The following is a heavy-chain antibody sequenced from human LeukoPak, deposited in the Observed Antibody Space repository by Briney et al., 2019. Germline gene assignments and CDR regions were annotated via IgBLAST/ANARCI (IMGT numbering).Heavy chain of an antibody. D-gene: IGHD2-15*01. CDR3: AREVGYSAYWYFDL. Sequence: SVTVSYTASGYTFTNYYMHWVRPPPGQGLAWMGIINPSGGSTSYEQKLQRRVTMTRDMSTSKVYMELSSLRAEDTAVYYCAREVGYSAYWYFDLWGRGTLVTVSS. CDR1: GYTFTNYY. J-gene: IGHJ2*01. CDR2: INPSGGST. V-gene: IGHV1-46*04.